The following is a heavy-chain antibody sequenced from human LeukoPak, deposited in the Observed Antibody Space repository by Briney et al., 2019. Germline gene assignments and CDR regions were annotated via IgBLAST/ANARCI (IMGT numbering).Heavy chain of an antibody. J-gene: IGHJ4*02. CDR2: FHYSGST. CDR1: GGFISNHY. Sequence: SETLSLTCTVSGGFISNHYWSWIRQPPGKGLEWIGNFHYSGSTNYNPSLESRVTISVDTSKNQFSLKLTSVTAADTAVYYCARKQWVPYYFDYWGQGTLVTVSS. CDR3: ARKQWVPYYFDY. V-gene: IGHV4-59*11. D-gene: IGHD6-19*01.